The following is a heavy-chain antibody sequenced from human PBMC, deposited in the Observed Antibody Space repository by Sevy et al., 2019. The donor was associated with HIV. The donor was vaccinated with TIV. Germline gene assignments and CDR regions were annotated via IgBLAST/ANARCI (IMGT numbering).Heavy chain of an antibody. V-gene: IGHV3-23*01. CDR2: LIGGGSRT. CDR1: GFPFSSYA. CDR3: AKRRVQSGLSGGGANYGMDV. J-gene: IGHJ6*02. Sequence: GGSLRLSCAASGFPFSSYAMSWVRQAPGKGLEWVSTLIGGGSRTYYADSVTGRFINSRDSSRNTMYLQMNSLRAEDTAIYYCAKRRVQSGLSGGGANYGMDVCGRGTTVTVSS. D-gene: IGHD2-8*02.